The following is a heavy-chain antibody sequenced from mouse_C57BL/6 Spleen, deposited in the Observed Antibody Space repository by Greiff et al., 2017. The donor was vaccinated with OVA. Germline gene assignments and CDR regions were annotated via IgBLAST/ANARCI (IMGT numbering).Heavy chain of an antibody. CDR1: GYSITSGYY. V-gene: IGHV3-6*01. CDR3: ARDAHYYGSSYGYFEV. J-gene: IGHJ1*03. Sequence: EVQLQQSGPGLVKPSQSLSLTCSVTGYSITSGYYWNWIRQFPGNKLEWMGYISYDGSTNYNPSLKNRISITRDTSMNQFFLKLNSVTTEDTATYYCARDAHYYGSSYGYFEVWGTGTTVTVSS. D-gene: IGHD1-1*01. CDR2: ISYDGST.